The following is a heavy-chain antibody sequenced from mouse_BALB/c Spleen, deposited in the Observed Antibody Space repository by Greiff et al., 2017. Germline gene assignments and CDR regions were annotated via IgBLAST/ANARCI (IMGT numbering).Heavy chain of an antibody. V-gene: IGHV14-3*02. Sequence: VQLQQSGAELVKPGASVTLSCTASGFNITDTYMHWVKQRPEQGLEWIGRIDPANGNTKYDPKFQGKATITADTSSNTAYLQLSSLTSEDTAVYYCARRYVPDYFDYWGQGTTLTVSS. CDR1: GFNITDTY. J-gene: IGHJ2*01. CDR2: IDPANGNT. D-gene: IGHD2-10*02. CDR3: ARRYVPDYFDY.